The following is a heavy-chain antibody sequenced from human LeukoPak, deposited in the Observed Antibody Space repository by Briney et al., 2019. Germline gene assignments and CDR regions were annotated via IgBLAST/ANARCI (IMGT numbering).Heavy chain of an antibody. D-gene: IGHD1-26*01. CDR2: IYYTGGT. V-gene: IGHV4-59*12. Sequence: SETLSLTCTFSGGSISDYYWIWVRQPPGRGLEWIGYIYYTGGTSSNPSLESRVTISVDTSKNQFSLKLSSVTAADTAVFYCARENSGSYREFDYWGQGTLVTVSS. CDR3: ARENSGSYREFDY. CDR1: GGSISDYY. J-gene: IGHJ4*02.